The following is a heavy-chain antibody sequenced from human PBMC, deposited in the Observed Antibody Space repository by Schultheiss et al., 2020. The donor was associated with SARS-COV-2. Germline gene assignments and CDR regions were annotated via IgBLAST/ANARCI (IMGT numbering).Heavy chain of an antibody. CDR3: SYCTSTSCYDY. D-gene: IGHD2-2*01. Sequence: GGSLRLSCAASGFTFSSYAMSWVRQAPGKGLEWVGRIRSKANNYATAYTASVKGRFTISRDDSKNTAYLQMNSLKTEDTAVYYCSYCTSTSCYDYWGQGTLGTVSS. V-gene: IGHV3-73*01. J-gene: IGHJ4*02. CDR1: GFTFSSYA. CDR2: IRSKANNYAT.